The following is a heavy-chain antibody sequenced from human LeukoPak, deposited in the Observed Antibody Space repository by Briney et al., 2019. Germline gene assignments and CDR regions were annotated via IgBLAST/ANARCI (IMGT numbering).Heavy chain of an antibody. CDR1: GGSISISNYY. CDR3: ARHLRRYCYGSPRFDP. D-gene: IGHD3-10*01. J-gene: IGHJ5*02. CDR2: MSYSGRT. V-gene: IGHV4-39*01. Sequence: SETLSLTCTVSGGSISISNYYWGWIRQPPGKGLEWIGSMSYSGRTYYNPSLKTRVTVSLDTSKNQFSLNLISVTAADTAVYYCARHLRRYCYGSPRFDPWGQGTLVTVSS.